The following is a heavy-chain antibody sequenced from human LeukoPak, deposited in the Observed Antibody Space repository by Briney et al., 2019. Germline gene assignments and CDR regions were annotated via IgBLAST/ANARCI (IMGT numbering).Heavy chain of an antibody. CDR2: ISSSSSYI. V-gene: IGHV3-21*01. D-gene: IGHD3-3*01. J-gene: IGHJ6*03. CDR3: ARSGVGSVPYYYYMDV. Sequence: GGSLRLSCAASGFTFSSYSMKWVRQAPGKGLEWVSSISSSSSYIYYADSVKGRFTISRDNAKNSLYLQMNSLRAEDTAVYYCARSGVGSVPYYYYMDVWGKGTTVTVSS. CDR1: GFTFSSYS.